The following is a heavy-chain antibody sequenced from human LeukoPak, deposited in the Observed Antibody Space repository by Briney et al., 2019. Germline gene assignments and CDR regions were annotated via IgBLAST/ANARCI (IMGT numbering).Heavy chain of an antibody. Sequence: SLRLSCVASGFTFSDHYMHWLRQPPGKLLEWVAVISYDGSNKYYADSVKGRFTISRDNSKNTLYLQMNSLRAEDTAVYYCARSPRSSGWYIGFDYWGQGTLVTVSS. CDR3: ARSPRSSGWYIGFDY. CDR1: GFTFSDHY. CDR2: ISYDGSNK. J-gene: IGHJ4*02. V-gene: IGHV3-30*01. D-gene: IGHD6-19*01.